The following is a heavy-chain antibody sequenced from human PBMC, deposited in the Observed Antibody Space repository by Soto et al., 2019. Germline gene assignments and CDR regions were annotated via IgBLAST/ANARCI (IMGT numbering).Heavy chain of an antibody. CDR1: GASITSYN. V-gene: IGHV4-59*12. J-gene: IGHJ5*02. CDR2: VYSSGHT. CDR3: ARRAVVAVTGSLDNWLDP. D-gene: IGHD2-21*01. Sequence: PSETLSLTCTVSGASITSYNWNWLRQPPGKALEWIGYVYSSGHTDYNPSLKSRVTMAVDTSRNQFSLKLNSVTAADTAVYYCARRAVVAVTGSLDNWLDPWGQGILVTVSS.